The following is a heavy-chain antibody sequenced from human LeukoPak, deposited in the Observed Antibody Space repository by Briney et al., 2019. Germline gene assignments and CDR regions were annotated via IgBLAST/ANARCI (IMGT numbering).Heavy chain of an antibody. J-gene: IGHJ4*02. CDR3: ARGHLYDYSTTSYYFDY. D-gene: IGHD5-12*01. CDR1: GYSFTTYW. V-gene: IGHV5-51*01. Sequence: GESLKISCKVSGYSFTTYWIGWVRQMPGKGLEWMGIIYPGDSDTKYSPSFQGQVTISADKPISTAYLQWSSLKASDTAMYYCARGHLYDYSTTSYYFDYWGQGTLVTVSS. CDR2: IYPGDSDT.